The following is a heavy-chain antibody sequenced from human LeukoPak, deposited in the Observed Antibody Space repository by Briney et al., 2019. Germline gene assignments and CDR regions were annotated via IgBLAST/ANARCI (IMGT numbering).Heavy chain of an antibody. CDR2: IDWDDDK. CDR1: GFSLSTSGMC. CDR3: ARARYSSGPIYFDY. J-gene: IGHJ4*02. Sequence: QTLSLTCTFSGFSLSTSGMCVSWIRQPPGKALDWLALIDWDDDKYYRTSLKTRLTISKDTSKNQVVLTMTNMDPVDTATYYCARARYSSGPIYFDYWGQGTLVTVSS. D-gene: IGHD6-19*01. V-gene: IGHV2-70*01.